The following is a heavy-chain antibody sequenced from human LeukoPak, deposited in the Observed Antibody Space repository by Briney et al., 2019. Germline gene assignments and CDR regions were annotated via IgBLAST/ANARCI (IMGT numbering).Heavy chain of an antibody. CDR3: AREGELGGYCSSTSCYTFDY. Sequence: GGSLRLSCAASGFTFDDYGMSWVRQAPGKGLEWLSGINWNGGSTGYADSVKGRFTISRDNAKNSLYLQMNSLRAEDTALYYCAREGELGGYCSSTSCYTFDYWGQGTLVTVSS. CDR1: GFTFDDYG. CDR2: INWNGGST. V-gene: IGHV3-20*04. D-gene: IGHD2-2*02. J-gene: IGHJ4*02.